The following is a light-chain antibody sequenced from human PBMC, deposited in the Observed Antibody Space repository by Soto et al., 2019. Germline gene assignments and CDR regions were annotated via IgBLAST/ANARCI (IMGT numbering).Light chain of an antibody. CDR3: LQYNDWPYT. V-gene: IGKV3-15*01. CDR1: QSVSSN. J-gene: IGKJ2*01. Sequence: EIVMTQSPATLSVSPGERATLSCRASQSVSSNLAWYQQKPGQAPRLLIYGASTRATGIPARFSGSGSRTEFTLTISSLQSEDFVVYYCLQYNDWPYTFGQGTKLEIK. CDR2: GAS.